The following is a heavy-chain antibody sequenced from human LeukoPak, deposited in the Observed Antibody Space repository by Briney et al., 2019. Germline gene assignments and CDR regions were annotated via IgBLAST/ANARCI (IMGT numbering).Heavy chain of an antibody. V-gene: IGHV4-34*01. CDR2: VNHGGST. J-gene: IGHJ5*02. CDR3: ARDSGTTGEVKFDP. Sequence: SETLSLTCAVFGGSFSSNYWSWIRQPPGKGLEWIGEVNHGGSTNFNPSLKSRVTISVDTSKDQFSLKLTSVTAAGTAVYYCARDSGTTGEVKFDPWGQGTLVTVSS. CDR1: GGSFSSNY. D-gene: IGHD3-10*01.